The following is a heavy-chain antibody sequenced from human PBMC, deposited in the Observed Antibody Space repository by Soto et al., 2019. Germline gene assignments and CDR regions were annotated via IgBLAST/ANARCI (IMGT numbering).Heavy chain of an antibody. J-gene: IGHJ6*03. V-gene: IGHV4-34*01. CDR3: ASQGLPYFDWSPTPLYYMDV. D-gene: IGHD3-9*01. CDR2: INHSGNT. Sequence: QVQLQQWGAGLLEPSETLSLTCAVYGGSFSGYYWSWIRQPPGKGLEWIGEINHSGNTNYNPSLNRRVTISVDKSKNQFSLKLSSVTAADTAVYYCASQGLPYFDWSPTPLYYMDVWGKGTTVTVSS. CDR1: GGSFSGYY.